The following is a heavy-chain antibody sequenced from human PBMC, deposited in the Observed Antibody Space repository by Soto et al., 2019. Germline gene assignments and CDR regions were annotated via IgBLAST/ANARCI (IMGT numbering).Heavy chain of an antibody. CDR2: IDSGGST. CDR3: ASSTSRRGTGY. CDR1: GLTVSSNY. V-gene: IGHV3-66*01. Sequence: EVQLVESGGGLVQPGGSLRLSCAASGLTVSSNYMSWVRQAPGKGLEWGSVIDSGGSTHYADSVKGRFTISRDNSKNTLYLQMNSLSAEDTAVYYCASSTSRRGTGYWGQGTLVTVSS. D-gene: IGHD3-16*01. J-gene: IGHJ4*02.